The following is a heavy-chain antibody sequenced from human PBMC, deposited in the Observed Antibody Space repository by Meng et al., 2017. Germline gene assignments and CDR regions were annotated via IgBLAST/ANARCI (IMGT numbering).Heavy chain of an antibody. CDR3: ARDLSGSGTFDY. D-gene: IGHD3-10*01. Sequence: VQLVQSGAEVKKLGSSVKVSCKASGGTFSSYTISWVRHAHGQGLEWMGRIIPILGIANYAQKFQGRVTMTADKYTSTAYMELSSLRSEDTAVYYCARDLSGSGTFDYWGQGTLVTVSS. CDR2: IIPILGIA. CDR1: GGTFSSYT. V-gene: IGHV1-69*08. J-gene: IGHJ4*02.